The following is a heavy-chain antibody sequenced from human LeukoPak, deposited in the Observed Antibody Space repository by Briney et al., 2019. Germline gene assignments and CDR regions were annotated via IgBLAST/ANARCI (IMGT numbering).Heavy chain of an antibody. CDR3: ARSIVGAAGY. CDR1: GGSISSSSYY. D-gene: IGHD1-26*01. J-gene: IGHJ4*02. CDR2: IYYSGST. V-gene: IGHV4-39*01. Sequence: SETLSLTCTVSGGSISSSSYYWGWIRQPPGKGLEWIGSIYYSGSTYYNPSLKSRVTISVDTSKNQFSLKLSSVTAADTAVYYCARSIVGAAGYWGQGTLVTVSS.